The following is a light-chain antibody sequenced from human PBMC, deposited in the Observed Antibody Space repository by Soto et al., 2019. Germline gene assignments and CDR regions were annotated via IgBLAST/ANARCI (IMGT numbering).Light chain of an antibody. CDR2: LAS. Sequence: DIVMTQSPLSLPVTPGEPASISCRSSQSLLHSNGYNYLYWYLLKPGKSPQLLIYLASNRASGVPDRFSGSGSGTDFTLKISRVEAEDVGVYYCMQGLQARTFGQGTKVEIK. CDR3: MQGLQART. J-gene: IGKJ1*01. CDR1: QSLLHSNGYNY. V-gene: IGKV2-28*01.